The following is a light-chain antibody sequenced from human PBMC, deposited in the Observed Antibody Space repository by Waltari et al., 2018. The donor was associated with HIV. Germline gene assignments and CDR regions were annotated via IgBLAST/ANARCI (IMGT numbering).Light chain of an antibody. CDR3: CSYVGSSSLV. CDR1: SSDIGTYNL. V-gene: IGLV2-23*02. Sequence: QAALTQPASVSGSPGQLITISCTGTSSDIGTYNLFSWYQQNPGKAPKLMIHEVSKRPSGVSDRFSGSKSGNTASLTISGLQAEDEADYYCCSYVGSSSLVFGGGTKLTVL. J-gene: IGLJ2*01. CDR2: EVS.